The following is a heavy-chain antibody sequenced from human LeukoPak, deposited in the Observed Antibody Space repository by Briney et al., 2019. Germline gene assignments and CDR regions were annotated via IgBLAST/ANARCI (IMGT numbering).Heavy chain of an antibody. CDR2: IKQDGSEK. CDR3: AKDYGWLQFAHRLFDY. Sequence: GGSLRLSCAASGFTFSSYWMSWVRQAPGKGLEWVANIKQDGSEKYYVDSVKGRFTISRDNSKNTLYLQMNSLRAEDTAVYYCAKDYGWLQFAHRLFDYWGQGTLVTVSS. D-gene: IGHD5-24*01. J-gene: IGHJ4*02. V-gene: IGHV3-7*01. CDR1: GFTFSSYW.